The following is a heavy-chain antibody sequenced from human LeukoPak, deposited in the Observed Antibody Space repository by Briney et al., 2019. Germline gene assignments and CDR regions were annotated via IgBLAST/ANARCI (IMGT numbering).Heavy chain of an antibody. Sequence: PSETLSLTCTVSGGSISSYYWSWIRQPPGKGLEWIGYICYSGSTNYNPSLKSRVTISVDTSKNQFSLKLTSVTAADTAVYYCARGSRSSDYWAQGTLVTVSS. CDR2: ICYSGST. CDR3: ARGSRSSDY. J-gene: IGHJ4*02. CDR1: GGSISSYY. V-gene: IGHV4-59*01.